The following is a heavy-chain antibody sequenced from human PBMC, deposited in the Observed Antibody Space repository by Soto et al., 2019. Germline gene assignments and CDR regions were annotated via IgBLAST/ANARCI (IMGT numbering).Heavy chain of an antibody. CDR2: ISSDGSNK. J-gene: IGHJ6*02. CDR3: AREDDYGYRYINYGLDV. CDR1: GFTFTNYP. Sequence: GGSLRLSCAASGFTFTNYPMYWVRQAPGKGLDWVTVISSDGSNKYYVDSVKGRFTISRDNLKNTLYLQMNNLRVEDAALYFCAREDDYGYRYINYGLDVWGQGTTVTVS. D-gene: IGHD4-17*01. V-gene: IGHV3-30-3*01.